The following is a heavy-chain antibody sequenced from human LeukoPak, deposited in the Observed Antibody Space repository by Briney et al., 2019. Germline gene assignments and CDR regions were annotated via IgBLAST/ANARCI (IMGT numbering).Heavy chain of an antibody. Sequence: GGSLRLSCAASGFTFSSYAMNWVRQAPGKGLEWVSVISDSGGSSYYADSVKGRFTISRDNSKNTLYLQMNSLRAEDTAVYYCAKQRKSTATPLDFWGQGALVTVSS. D-gene: IGHD4-17*01. V-gene: IGHV3-23*01. CDR2: ISDSGGSS. CDR1: GFTFSSYA. CDR3: AKQRKSTATPLDF. J-gene: IGHJ4*02.